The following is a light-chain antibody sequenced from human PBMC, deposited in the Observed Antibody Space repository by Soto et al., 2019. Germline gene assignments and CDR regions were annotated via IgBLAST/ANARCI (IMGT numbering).Light chain of an antibody. J-gene: IGLJ1*01. CDR1: GYD. Sequence: GYDVNWYEQFPGPAHTLLIFGSTKRTSGVPDRFSVSKSGSSASLAITGLPAQDAADYYCSSFPSCITYVFGTGTKVTVL. CDR3: SSFPSCITYV. V-gene: IGLV1-40*01. CDR2: GST.